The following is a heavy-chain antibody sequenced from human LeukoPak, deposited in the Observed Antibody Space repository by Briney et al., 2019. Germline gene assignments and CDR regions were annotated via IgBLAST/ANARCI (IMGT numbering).Heavy chain of an antibody. CDR1: GFTFSSYS. CDR2: ISGSTSTI. D-gene: IGHD6-19*01. Sequence: GGSLRLSCAASGFTFSSYSMNWVRQAPGKGLEWVSYISGSTSTIYYADSVKGRFTISRDNAKNSLYLQMNSLRAEDTGVYYCARSSGRPAEPWGQGTLVTVSS. J-gene: IGHJ5*02. CDR3: ARSSGRPAEP. V-gene: IGHV3-48*04.